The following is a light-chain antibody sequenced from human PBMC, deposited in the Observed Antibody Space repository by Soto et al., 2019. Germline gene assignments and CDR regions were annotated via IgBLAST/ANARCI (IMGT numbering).Light chain of an antibody. CDR3: QQYGSSPQT. V-gene: IGKV3-20*01. CDR2: GAS. Sequence: EIVLTQSPGTLSLSPGERATHSCRASQSVSSSYSAWYQQKPGQAPRLLIYGASSRATGIPDRFSGSGSGTDFTLTISRLEPEDFAVYYCQQYGSSPQTFGQGTNLEIQ. J-gene: IGKJ2*01. CDR1: QSVSSSY.